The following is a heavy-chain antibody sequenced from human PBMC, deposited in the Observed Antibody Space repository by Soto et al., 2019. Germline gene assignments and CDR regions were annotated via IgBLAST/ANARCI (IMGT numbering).Heavy chain of an antibody. Sequence: QVQLVQSGAEVKKPGASVKVSCKASGYTFTNYDINWVRQTTGQGLEWLGWMNPNSGDTGYAQKFRGRVTMTRNAAISTAYMELSSLTFEDTAIYSCARAPRNWGFDFWGQGTLVTVSS. CDR2: MNPNSGDT. CDR3: ARAPRNWGFDF. J-gene: IGHJ4*02. CDR1: GYTFTNYD. V-gene: IGHV1-8*01. D-gene: IGHD7-27*01.